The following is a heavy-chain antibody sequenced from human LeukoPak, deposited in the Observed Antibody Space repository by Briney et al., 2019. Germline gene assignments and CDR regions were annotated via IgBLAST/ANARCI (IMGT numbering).Heavy chain of an antibody. CDR1: NVSINSGAYY. V-gene: IGHV4-30-2*01. CDR3: ARGRFWSGFSNWFDR. CDR2: IYYSGST. Sequence: SQTLSLTCTVSNVSINSGAYYWSWIRQPPGKGLEWIGYIYYSGSTYYNLSLKSRVTISIDRSKNQFSLRLSSVTAADTAVYYCARGRFWSGFSNWFDRWGQGTPVTVSS. J-gene: IGHJ5*02. D-gene: IGHD3-3*01.